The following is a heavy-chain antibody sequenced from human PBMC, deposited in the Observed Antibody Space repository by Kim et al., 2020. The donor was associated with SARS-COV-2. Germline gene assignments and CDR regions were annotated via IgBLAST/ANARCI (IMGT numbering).Heavy chain of an antibody. CDR1: ETTFSGRE. D-gene: IGHD6-19*01. J-gene: IGHJ1*01. CDR2: ISAEGATA. CDR3: AKDCCGWSLDA. Sequence: GGSLRLSCASSETTFSGREMNWVRQAPGGGLEWIAYISAEGATAHYADSVRGRFTISRNNADKSVYLQMSDLRVEDTAVYYWAKDCCGWSLDAWGQGALVSVSS. V-gene: IGHV3-48*03.